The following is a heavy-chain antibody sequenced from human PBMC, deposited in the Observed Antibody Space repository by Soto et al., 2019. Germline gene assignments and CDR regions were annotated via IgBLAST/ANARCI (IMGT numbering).Heavy chain of an antibody. Sequence: GGSLRLSCAASGFTFSSYWMSWVRQAPGKGLEWVANIKQDGSEKYYVDSVKGRFTISRDNAKNSLYLQMNSLRAEDTAVYYCATGPSGWYPSPYYYYYRMDAWGQGTTVTVS. D-gene: IGHD6-19*01. CDR2: IKQDGSEK. CDR3: ATGPSGWYPSPYYYYYRMDA. V-gene: IGHV3-7*01. CDR1: GFTFSSYW. J-gene: IGHJ6*02.